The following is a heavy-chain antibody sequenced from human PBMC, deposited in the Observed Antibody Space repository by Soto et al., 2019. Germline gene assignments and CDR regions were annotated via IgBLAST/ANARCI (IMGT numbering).Heavy chain of an antibody. CDR2: ISGSGGST. D-gene: IGHD3-16*01. J-gene: IGHJ6*03. CDR1: GFTFSSYA. V-gene: IGHV3-23*01. CDR3: AKSALGPPKYYYYYMDV. Sequence: GGSLRLSCAASGFTFSSYAMSWVRQAPGKGLEWVSAISGSGGSTYYADSVKGRFTISRDNSKNTLYLQMNSLRAEDTAVYYCAKSALGPPKYYYYYMDVWGKGTTVTVSS.